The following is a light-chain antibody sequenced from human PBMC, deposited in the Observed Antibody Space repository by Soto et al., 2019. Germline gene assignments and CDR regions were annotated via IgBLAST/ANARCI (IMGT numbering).Light chain of an antibody. J-gene: IGKJ2*01. CDR1: QIVSSSY. V-gene: IGKV3-20*01. CDR2: GAS. Sequence: EIVLTQSPGTLSLSPGERATLSCRASQIVSSSYLAWYQQKPGHAPTLLIDGASSRAPGIPDRFSVSGSWTDFTLTISSLEPEDFAVYYCQHYGSSPGYTFGQGTKLEIK. CDR3: QHYGSSPGYT.